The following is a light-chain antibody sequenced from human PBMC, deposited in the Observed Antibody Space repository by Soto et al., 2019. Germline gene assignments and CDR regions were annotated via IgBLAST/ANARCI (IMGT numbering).Light chain of an antibody. Sequence: QSVLTQPPSVSGAAGQRVTISFTGSSSNIGAGHDVHWYQQLPGTAPKLLIYGNSNRPSGVPDRFSGSKSGTSASLAITGLQAEDEADYYCQSYDSSLSAYVFGTGTKVTVL. J-gene: IGLJ1*01. CDR1: SSNIGAGHD. V-gene: IGLV1-40*01. CDR2: GNS. CDR3: QSYDSSLSAYV.